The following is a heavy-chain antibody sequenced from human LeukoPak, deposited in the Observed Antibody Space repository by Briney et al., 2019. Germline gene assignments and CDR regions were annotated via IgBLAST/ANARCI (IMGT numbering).Heavy chain of an antibody. CDR1: GFTFDDYA. CDR2: ISWNSGSI. D-gene: IGHD5-18*01. CDR3: ARAGIQLWPGPFDY. J-gene: IGHJ4*02. Sequence: PGGSLRLSCAASGFTFDDYAMHWVRRAPGKGLEWVSGISWNSGSIGYADSVKGRFTISRDNSKNTLYLQMNSLRAEDTAVYYCARAGIQLWPGPFDYWGQGTLVTVSS. V-gene: IGHV3-9*01.